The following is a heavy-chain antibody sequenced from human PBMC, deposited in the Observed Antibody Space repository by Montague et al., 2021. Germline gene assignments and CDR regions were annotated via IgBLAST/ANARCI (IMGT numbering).Heavy chain of an antibody. J-gene: IGHJ4*02. V-gene: IGHV4-31*03. CDR3: ARGRLATGDFDY. CDR2: MYYSGST. D-gene: IGHD6-13*01. Sequence: TRSLTCTVSGDSLSSVGYSWTWIRQHPGKGPEWIGYMYYSGSTYYNPSLKSRVTISGDTSKNHFSLRLTSVTAADTAVYYCARGRLATGDFDYWGQGTLVTVSS. CDR1: GDSLSSVGYS.